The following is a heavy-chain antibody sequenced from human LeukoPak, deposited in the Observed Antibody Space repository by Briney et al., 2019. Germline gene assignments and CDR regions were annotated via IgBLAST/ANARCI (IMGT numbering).Heavy chain of an antibody. J-gene: IGHJ3*02. V-gene: IGHV3-21*01. CDR2: ISSSSSYV. CDR3: ARDLRAAAGSLDAFDI. Sequence: GGSLRLSCAASGFTFSSSSMSWVRQAPGKGLEWVSSISSSSSYVYYADSVKGRFTISRDNAKNSLYLQMNSLRAEDTAVYYCARDLRAAAGSLDAFDIWGQGTMVTVSS. D-gene: IGHD6-13*01. CDR1: GFTFSSSS.